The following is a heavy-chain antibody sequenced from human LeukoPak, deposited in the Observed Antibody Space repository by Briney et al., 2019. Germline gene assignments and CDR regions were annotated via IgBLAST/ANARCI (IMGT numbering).Heavy chain of an antibody. CDR3: ARSVWSGFDY. Sequence: GGSLRLSCAASGFTFSNYWMHWVRQAPGKGLVWVSRINSDGSSSSYADSVKGRFTISRDNTKNTVYLQMNSLRAEDTAVYFCARSVWSGFDYWGQGTLVTVSS. CDR2: INSDGSSS. CDR1: GFTFSNYW. V-gene: IGHV3-74*01. D-gene: IGHD3-3*01. J-gene: IGHJ4*02.